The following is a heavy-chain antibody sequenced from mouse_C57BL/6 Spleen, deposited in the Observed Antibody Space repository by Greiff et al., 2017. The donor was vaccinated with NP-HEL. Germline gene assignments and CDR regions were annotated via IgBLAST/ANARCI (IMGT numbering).Heavy chain of an antibody. V-gene: IGHV1-76*01. J-gene: IGHJ3*01. CDR1: GYTFTDYY. Sequence: QVQLKESGAELVRPGASVKLSCKASGYTFTDYYINWVKQRPGQGLEWIARIYPGSGNTYYNEKFKGKATLTAAKSSSTAYMQLRSLTSDDSAVYFCMVTSFFAYWGQGTLVTVSA. D-gene: IGHD2-2*01. CDR3: MVTSFFAY. CDR2: IYPGSGNT.